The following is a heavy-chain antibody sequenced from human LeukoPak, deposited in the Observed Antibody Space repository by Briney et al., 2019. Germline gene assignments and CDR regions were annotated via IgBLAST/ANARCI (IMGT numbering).Heavy chain of an antibody. J-gene: IGHJ4*02. CDR1: GYSISSGYY. Sequence: SETLSLTCTVSGYSISSGYYWGWIRQPPGKGLEWIGSIYHSGSTYYNPSLKSRVTISVDTSKNQFSLKVISMTAADTAVYYCARVTGYMVEDYFDYWGQGTLVTVSS. CDR3: ARVTGYMVEDYFDY. CDR2: IYHSGST. D-gene: IGHD6-13*01. V-gene: IGHV4-38-2*02.